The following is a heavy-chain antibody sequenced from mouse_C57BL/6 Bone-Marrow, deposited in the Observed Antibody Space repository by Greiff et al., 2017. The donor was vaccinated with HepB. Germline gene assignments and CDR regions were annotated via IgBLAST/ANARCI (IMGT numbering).Heavy chain of an antibody. V-gene: IGHV4-1*01. CDR1: GIDFSRYW. CDR3: ARQNYGSSYYFDY. D-gene: IGHD1-1*01. CDR2: INPDSSTI. J-gene: IGHJ2*01. Sequence: EVKLMESGGGLVQPGGSLKLSCAASGIDFSRYWMSWVRRAPGKGLEWIGEINPDSSTINYAPSLKDKFIISRDNAKNTLYLQMSKVRSEDTALYYCARQNYGSSYYFDYWGQGTTLTVSS.